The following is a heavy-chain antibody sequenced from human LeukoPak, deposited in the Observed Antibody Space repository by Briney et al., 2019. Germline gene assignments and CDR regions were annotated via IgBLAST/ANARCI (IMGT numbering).Heavy chain of an antibody. Sequence: ASVKVSCTVSGYTLTELSMHWVRQAPGKGLEWMGGFDPEDGETIYAQKFQGRVTMTEDTSTDTAYMELSSLRSEDTAVYYCATTFTYYYDSSGYYPFDYWGQGTLVTVPS. D-gene: IGHD3-22*01. V-gene: IGHV1-24*01. CDR3: ATTFTYYYDSSGYYPFDY. CDR2: FDPEDGET. CDR1: GYTLTELS. J-gene: IGHJ4*02.